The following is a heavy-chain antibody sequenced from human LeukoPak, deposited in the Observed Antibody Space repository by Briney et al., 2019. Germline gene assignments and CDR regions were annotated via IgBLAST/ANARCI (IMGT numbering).Heavy chain of an antibody. Sequence: SVKVSCKASGGTFSSFAISWVRKAPGQGLEWMGGIIPIFGTANYAQKFQGRVTITADESTSTAYMELSSLRSEDTAVYYCARDHSSSGELLSYWFDPWGQGTLVTVSS. V-gene: IGHV1-69*13. CDR3: ARDHSSSGELLSYWFDP. D-gene: IGHD6-13*01. J-gene: IGHJ5*02. CDR2: IIPIFGTA. CDR1: GGTFSSFA.